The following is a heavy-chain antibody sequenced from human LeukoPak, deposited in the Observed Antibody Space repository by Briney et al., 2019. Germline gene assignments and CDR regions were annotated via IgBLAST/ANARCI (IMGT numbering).Heavy chain of an antibody. J-gene: IGHJ5*02. CDR3: ARQGYGSGSYYSWLDP. D-gene: IGHD3-10*01. CDR1: GGSFSSSSYY. V-gene: IGHV4-39*01. CDR2: IYYSGST. Sequence: TLSXXCTVSGGSFSSSSYYWGWIRQPPGKGLEWIGSIYYSGSTYYNPSLKSRVAISVDTSKNQFSLKLSSVTAADTAVYYCARQGYGSGSYYSWLDPWGQGTLVTVSS.